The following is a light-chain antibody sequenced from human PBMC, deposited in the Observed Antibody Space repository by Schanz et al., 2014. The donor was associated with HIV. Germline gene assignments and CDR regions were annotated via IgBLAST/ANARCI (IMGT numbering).Light chain of an antibody. CDR1: QRLSSSY. V-gene: IGKV3D-15*01. CDR2: ATS. Sequence: EIVLTQSPGSLSLSPGGRATLSCGASQRLSSSYLAWYQQKRDQPPRLVIYATSTRAAGIPDRFSGTGSGTEFTLTISSLQSEDFVVYYCQQYNDWRLTFGGGTKVEI. CDR3: QQYNDWRLT. J-gene: IGKJ4*01.